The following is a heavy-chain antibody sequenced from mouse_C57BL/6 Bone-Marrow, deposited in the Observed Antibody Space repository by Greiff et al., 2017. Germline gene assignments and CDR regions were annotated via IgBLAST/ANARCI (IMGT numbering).Heavy chain of an antibody. D-gene: IGHD1-1*01. CDR2: IRSKSNNYAT. CDR3: VRQDYGSRYFDY. Sequence: EVQGVESGGGLVQPKGSLKLSCAASGFSFNTYAMNWVRQAPGKGLEWVARIRSKSNNYATYYADSVKDRFTISRDDSESMLYLQMNNLKTEDTAMYYCVRQDYGSRYFDYWGQGTTLTVSS. CDR1: GFSFNTYA. J-gene: IGHJ2*01. V-gene: IGHV10-1*01.